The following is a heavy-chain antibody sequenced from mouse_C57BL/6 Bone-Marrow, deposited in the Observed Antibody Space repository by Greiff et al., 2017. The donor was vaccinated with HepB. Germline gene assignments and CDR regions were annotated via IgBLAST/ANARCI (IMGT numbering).Heavy chain of an antibody. CDR3: TSIYYGNQAWFAY. V-gene: IGHV6-6*01. CDR1: GFTFSDAW. J-gene: IGHJ3*01. CDR2: IRNKANNHAT. Sequence: EVQLVESGGGLVQPGGSMKLSCAASGFTFSDAWMDWVRQSPEKGLEWVAEIRNKANNHATYYAESVKGRFTISRDDSKSSVYLQMNSLRAEDTGIYYCTSIYYGNQAWFAYWGQGTLVTVSA. D-gene: IGHD2-1*01.